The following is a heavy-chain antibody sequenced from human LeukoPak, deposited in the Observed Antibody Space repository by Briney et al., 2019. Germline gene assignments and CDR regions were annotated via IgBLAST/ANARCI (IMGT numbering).Heavy chain of an antibody. CDR1: GFTFSSYG. V-gene: IGHV3-33*01. J-gene: IGHJ4*02. CDR2: IWYDGSNK. CDR3: AREPPIVPAVIPPLLGFVDY. Sequence: PGRSLRLSCAASGFTFSSYGMHWVRQAPGKGLEWVAVIWYDGSNKYYADSVKGRFTISRDNSKNTLYLQMNSLRAEDTAVYYCAREPPIVPAVIPPLLGFVDYWGQGTLLTVSS. D-gene: IGHD2-2*01.